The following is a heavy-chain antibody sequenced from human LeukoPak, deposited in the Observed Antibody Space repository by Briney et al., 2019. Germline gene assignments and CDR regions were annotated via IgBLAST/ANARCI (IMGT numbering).Heavy chain of an antibody. CDR3: AAQYSATWYVGSY. J-gene: IGHJ4*02. CDR1: GFTFSNFA. V-gene: IGHV3-23*01. Sequence: PGGSLRLSCATSGFTFSNFAMSWVRQAPGKGLEWVSGISASGSNTYYPDSVKGRFTISRDNSKNTLYLQMNSLRAEDTAVYYCAAQYSATWYVGSYWGQGTLVTVSS. D-gene: IGHD6-13*01. CDR2: ISASGSNT.